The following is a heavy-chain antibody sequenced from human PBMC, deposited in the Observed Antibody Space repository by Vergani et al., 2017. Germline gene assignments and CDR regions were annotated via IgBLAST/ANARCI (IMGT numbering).Heavy chain of an antibody. D-gene: IGHD2-21*02. CDR1: GDSISPYF. J-gene: IGHJ4*02. CDR2: ISYSGDT. Sequence: QVQLHESGPGLVKPSETLSLTCTVSGDSISPYFWTWIRQPPGQGLEWIGYISYSGDTNCAPSLKSRVSISLDTSKNQFSLQVNSVTPSDTAVYYCARGGWLVPDVCGQGTLVTVSS. CDR3: ARGGWLVPDV. V-gene: IGHV4-59*01.